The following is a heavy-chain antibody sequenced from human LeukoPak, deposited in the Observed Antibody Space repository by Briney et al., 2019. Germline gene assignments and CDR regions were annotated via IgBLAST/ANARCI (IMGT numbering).Heavy chain of an antibody. CDR3: VKARRDGYNSWGIFDY. CDR1: GFPFSSHG. D-gene: IGHD5-24*01. Sequence: GGSLRLSCAASGFPFSSHGMSWVRQAPGKGLEWVSGIIGGGGSTYYADSVKGRFTTSRDNAKNSLYLQMNSLRVEDMALYYCVKARRDGYNSWGIFDYWGQGPWSPSPQ. J-gene: IGHJ4*02. V-gene: IGHV3-23*01. CDR2: IIGGGGST.